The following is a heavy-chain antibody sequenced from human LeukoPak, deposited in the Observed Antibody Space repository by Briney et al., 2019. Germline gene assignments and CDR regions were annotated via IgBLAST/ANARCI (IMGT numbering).Heavy chain of an antibody. D-gene: IGHD3-10*01. CDR3: ATVRGIFTMVRGVKNWFDP. V-gene: IGHV1-24*01. CDR2: FDPEDGET. J-gene: IGHJ5*02. CDR1: GYTLTELS. Sequence: ASVKVSCKVSGYTLTELSMHWVRQAPGKGLEWMGGFDPEDGETIYAQKFQGRVTMTEDTSTDTAYMELSSLRSEDTAVYYCATVRGIFTMVRGVKNWFDPWGQGTLVTVSS.